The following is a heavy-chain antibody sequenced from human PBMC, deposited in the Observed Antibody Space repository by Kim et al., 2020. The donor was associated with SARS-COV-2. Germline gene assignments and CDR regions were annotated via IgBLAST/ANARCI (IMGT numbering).Heavy chain of an antibody. CDR3: ARDRDPKRQWLVQFDY. J-gene: IGHJ4*02. V-gene: IGHV3-11*06. D-gene: IGHD6-19*01. CDR2: ISSSSSYT. CDR1: GFTFSDYY. Sequence: GGSLRLSCAASGFTFSDYYMSWIRQAPGKGLEWVSYISSSSSYTNYADSVKGRFTISRDNAKNSLYLQMNSLRAEDTAVYYCARDRDPKRQWLVQFDYWGQGTLVTVSS.